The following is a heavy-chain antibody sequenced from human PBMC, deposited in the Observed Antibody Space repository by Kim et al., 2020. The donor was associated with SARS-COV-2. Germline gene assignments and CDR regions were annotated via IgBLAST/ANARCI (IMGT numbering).Heavy chain of an antibody. CDR3: ARFVDDGYYFDY. CDR2: IYYTGST. CDR1: AGSMSSYY. D-gene: IGHD3-3*01. Sequence: SETLSLTCTVSAGSMSSYYWTWIRQPPGKGLEWIGYIYYTGSTNNNPSLKSRVTMSLDTSKNQFSLKLNSVTAADTAVYYCARFVDDGYYFDYWGQGTLVTVSS. V-gene: IGHV4-59*01. J-gene: IGHJ4*02.